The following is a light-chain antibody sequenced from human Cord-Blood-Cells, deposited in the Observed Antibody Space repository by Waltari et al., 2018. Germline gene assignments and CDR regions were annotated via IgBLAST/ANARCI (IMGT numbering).Light chain of an antibody. CDR2: DVS. CDR3: SSYTSSSTYV. J-gene: IGLJ1*01. Sequence: QSALTQPASVSGSPGQSITISCTGTSSDVGGYNYVSWYQQHPGKAPKPLIYDVSNRPSGVSNRFSGSKSGHTASLTISGLQAEDEADYYCSSYTSSSTYVFGTGTKVTVL. CDR1: SSDVGGYNY. V-gene: IGLV2-14*01.